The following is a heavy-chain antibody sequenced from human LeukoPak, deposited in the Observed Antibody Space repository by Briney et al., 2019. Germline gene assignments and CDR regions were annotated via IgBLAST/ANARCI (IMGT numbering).Heavy chain of an antibody. Sequence: PSETLSLTCTVSGGSISSDYWSWVRQPPGKGLEWIGYIYYSGSTNYNPSLKSRVTISVDTSKNQFSLKLSSVTAADTAVYYCARGSGSYFYWGQGTLVTVSS. CDR2: IYYSGST. D-gene: IGHD1-26*01. J-gene: IGHJ4*02. V-gene: IGHV4-59*01. CDR1: GGSISSDY. CDR3: ARGSGSYFY.